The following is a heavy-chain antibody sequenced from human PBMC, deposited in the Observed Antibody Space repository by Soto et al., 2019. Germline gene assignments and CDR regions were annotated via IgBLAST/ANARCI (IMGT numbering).Heavy chain of an antibody. D-gene: IGHD2-8*01. V-gene: IGHV3-21*02. Sequence: EVLLVESGGGLVKPGGSLRLSCAGSGFTFSSYMMNWVRQAPEKGLEWVASISTGSSYIYYADALKGRFTISRDDAKTSVYLQMNSLRDEDTGVYYCVRDSLMRTSWGQGTRVTVSS. CDR3: VRDSLMRTS. CDR1: GFTFSSYM. J-gene: IGHJ5*02. CDR2: ISTGSSYI.